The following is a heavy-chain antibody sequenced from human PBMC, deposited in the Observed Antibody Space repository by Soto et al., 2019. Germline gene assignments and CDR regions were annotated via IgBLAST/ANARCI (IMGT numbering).Heavy chain of an antibody. CDR3: ASSARSDTYMLS. J-gene: IGHJ5*02. Sequence: NPALSSTVYGGSISSGGYYWSWIRQHPGKGLEWIGYIYYSGSTYYNPSLKSRVTISVDTSKNQFSLKLSSVTAADTAVYYFASSARSDTYMLSWGQAPPVTV. CDR1: GGSISSGGYY. CDR2: IYYSGST. V-gene: IGHV4-31*03. D-gene: IGHD3-10*01.